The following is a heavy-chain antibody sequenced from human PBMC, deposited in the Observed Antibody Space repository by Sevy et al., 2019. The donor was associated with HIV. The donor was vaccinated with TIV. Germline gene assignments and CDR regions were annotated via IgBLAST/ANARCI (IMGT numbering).Heavy chain of an antibody. CDR2: IKSKTDGGTT. J-gene: IGHJ4*02. V-gene: IGHV3-15*01. D-gene: IGHD6-13*01. CDR1: GFTFSNAW. CDR3: TTEEQQLVLLFDY. Sequence: GGSLRLSCAASGFTFSNAWMSWVRQAPGKGLEWVGRIKSKTDGGTTDYAAPVKGRFTISRDDSKNTLYLQMNSLKTEDTAVYYCTTEEQQLVLLFDYWGQRTLVTVSS.